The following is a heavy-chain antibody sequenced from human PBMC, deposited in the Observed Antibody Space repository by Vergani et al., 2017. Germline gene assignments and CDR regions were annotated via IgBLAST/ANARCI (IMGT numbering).Heavy chain of an antibody. J-gene: IGHJ4*02. CDR3: ARGSSSWYGKFDY. D-gene: IGHD6-13*01. CDR1: GFTFSSYA. V-gene: IGHV3-30-3*01. Sequence: QVQLVESGGGVVQPGRSLRLSCAASGFTFSSYAMHWVRQAPDKGLEWVAVISYDGSNKYYADSVKGRFTISRDNSKNTLYLQMNSLRAEDTAVYYCARGSSSWYGKFDYWGQGTLVTVSS. CDR2: ISYDGSNK.